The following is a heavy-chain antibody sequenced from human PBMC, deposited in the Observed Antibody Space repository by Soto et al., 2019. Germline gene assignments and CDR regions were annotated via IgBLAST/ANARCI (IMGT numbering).Heavy chain of an antibody. CDR1: GFSFSSSGVA. CDR3: VHRLRSSNGWGTFDY. D-gene: IGHD3-16*01. V-gene: IGHV2-5*02. CDR2: ICWDDDK. J-gene: IGHJ4*02. Sequence: QITLKESGPTLVDPTQTLTLTCTFSGFSFSSSGVAVGWIRQPPGKALEGVAFICWDDDKRYRASLKSRLTIPKDTSKNQVVLTMTNMEPVDTGPYYCVHRLRSSNGWGTFDYWGQGIVVTVSS.